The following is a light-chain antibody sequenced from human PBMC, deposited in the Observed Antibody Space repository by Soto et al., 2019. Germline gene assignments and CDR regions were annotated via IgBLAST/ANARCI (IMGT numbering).Light chain of an antibody. J-gene: IGKJ4*01. CDR1: QSVSSSY. CDR2: GAS. V-gene: IGKV3-20*01. Sequence: EIVLTQSPGTLSLSPGERATLSCRASQSVSSSYLGWYQQKPGQAPRLLIYGASSRATGIPDRFSGSGSGTDFTLTISRLEPEDFAVYYCQQYGSSPGFGGGTKVEIK. CDR3: QQYGSSPG.